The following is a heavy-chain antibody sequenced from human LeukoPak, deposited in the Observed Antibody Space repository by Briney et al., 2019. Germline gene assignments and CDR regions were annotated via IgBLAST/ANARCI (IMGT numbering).Heavy chain of an antibody. CDR2: IYYSGST. CDR3: ARLVSGWYGYFDY. V-gene: IGHV4-38-2*02. D-gene: IGHD6-19*01. J-gene: IGHJ4*02. Sequence: SETLSLTCTVYGYSISSGYYWGWIRQPPGKGLEWIGSIYYSGSTYYNPSLKSRVTISVDTSKNQFSLKLSSVTAADTAVYYCARLVSGWYGYFDYWGQGTLVTVSS. CDR1: GYSISSGYY.